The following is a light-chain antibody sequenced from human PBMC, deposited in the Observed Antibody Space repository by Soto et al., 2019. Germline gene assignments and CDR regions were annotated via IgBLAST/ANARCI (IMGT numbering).Light chain of an antibody. Sequence: QAVVTREPSLTVSPGGTVTLTCASSTGAVTSSHYPYWFQQKPGQAPRTLIYDTSNKHSWTPARFSGSLLGGKPVLTLSGAQPEDEPDYSCLLSYGGARRVFVGGTKLTVL. J-gene: IGLJ3*02. CDR3: LLSYGGARRV. CDR2: DTS. V-gene: IGLV7-46*01. CDR1: TGAVTSSHY.